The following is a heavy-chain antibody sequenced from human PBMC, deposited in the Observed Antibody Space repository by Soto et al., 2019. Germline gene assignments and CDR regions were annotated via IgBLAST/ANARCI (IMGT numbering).Heavy chain of an antibody. J-gene: IGHJ5*02. V-gene: IGHV4-30-4*01. D-gene: IGHD3-3*01. CDR1: GGPISSGDYY. Sequence: PSETLSLTCTVSGGPISSGDYYWSWIRQPPGKGLEWIGYIYYSGSTYYNPSLKSRVTISVDTSKNQFSLKLSSVTAADTAVYYCARVYAGITIFGVVTPAGWFDPWGQGTLVTVS. CDR3: ARVYAGITIFGVVTPAGWFDP. CDR2: IYYSGST.